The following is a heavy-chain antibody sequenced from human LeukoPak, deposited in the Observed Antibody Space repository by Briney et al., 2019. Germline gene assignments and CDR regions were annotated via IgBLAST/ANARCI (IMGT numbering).Heavy chain of an antibody. CDR3: AREPPNDSSGRDAFDI. D-gene: IGHD3-22*01. CDR2: ISGSGGST. V-gene: IGHV3-23*01. J-gene: IGHJ3*02. CDR1: GFTFSSYA. Sequence: GGSLRLSCAASGFTFSSYAMSWVRQAPGKGLEWGSAISGSGGSTYYADSVKGRFTISSDNSKNTLYLQMNSLRAEDTAVYYCAREPPNDSSGRDAFDIWGQGTMVTVSS.